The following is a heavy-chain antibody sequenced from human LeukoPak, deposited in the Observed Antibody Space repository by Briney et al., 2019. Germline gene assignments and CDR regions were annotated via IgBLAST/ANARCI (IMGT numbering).Heavy chain of an antibody. V-gene: IGHV4-39*01. Sequence: PSQTLSLTCTVSGGSISSGSYHWGWIRQPPGKGLEWIGTMHYSGSTYSNPSLKSRVSISRDTSKNQISLKLRSVTATDTAVYYCARQGYANDAFDIWGQGTMVTVSS. CDR3: ARQGYANDAFDI. CDR1: GGSISSGSYH. J-gene: IGHJ3*02. D-gene: IGHD2-2*01. CDR2: MHYSGST.